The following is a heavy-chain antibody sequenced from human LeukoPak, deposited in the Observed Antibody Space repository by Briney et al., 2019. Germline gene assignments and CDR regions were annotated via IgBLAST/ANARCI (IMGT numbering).Heavy chain of an antibody. J-gene: IGHJ1*01. V-gene: IGHV4-34*01. CDR3: ARGLVRGYGDYVRLYFQH. D-gene: IGHD4-17*01. Sequence: RASETLSLTCAVYGGSFSGYYWSWIRQPPGKGLEWIGEINHSGSTNYNPSLKSRVTISVDTSKNQFSLKLSSVTAADTAVYYCARGLVRGYGDYVRLYFQHWGQGTLVTVSS. CDR1: GGSFSGYY. CDR2: INHSGST.